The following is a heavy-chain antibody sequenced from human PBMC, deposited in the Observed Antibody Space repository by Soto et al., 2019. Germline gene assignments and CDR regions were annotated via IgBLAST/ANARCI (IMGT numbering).Heavy chain of an antibody. D-gene: IGHD3-3*01. CDR2: MSHDENRK. V-gene: IGHV3-30*18. CDR1: GFTFAHYA. Sequence: GGSLRLSCAASGFTFAHYAMHWVRHSPGKGLEWVAFMSHDENRKLYSDSVKGRFTISRDNSKSTLYLHMSRLRAENTAVYYCAKDYDFWGPSENPYFDPGGLGTWVTVSS. CDR3: AKDYDFWGPSENPYFDP. J-gene: IGHJ4*02.